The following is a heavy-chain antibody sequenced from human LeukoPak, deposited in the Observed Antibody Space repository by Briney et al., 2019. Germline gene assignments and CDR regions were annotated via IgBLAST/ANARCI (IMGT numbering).Heavy chain of an antibody. CDR2: ISSSSSYI. D-gene: IGHD3-9*01. J-gene: IGHJ4*02. V-gene: IGHV3-21*01. CDR3: AREAYYDILTGYYTFDY. Sequence: GSLRLSCAASGFTFSSYSMNWVRQAPGKGLEWVSSISSSSSYIYYADSVKGRFTISRDNAKNSLYLQMNSLRAEDTAVYYCAREAYYDILTGYYTFDYWGQGTLVTVSS. CDR1: GFTFSSYS.